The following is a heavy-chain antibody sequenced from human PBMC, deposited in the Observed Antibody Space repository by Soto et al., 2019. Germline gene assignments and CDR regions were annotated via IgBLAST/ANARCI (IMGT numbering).Heavy chain of an antibody. D-gene: IGHD6-13*01. J-gene: IGHJ6*02. CDR1: GFTFSSYS. V-gene: IGHV3-48*04. Sequence: EVQLVESGGGLVQPGGSLRLSCAASGFTFSSYSMNWVRQAPGKGLEWVSYISSSGSTIYYADSVKGRFTISRDNAKNSLYLQMNSLRAEDTAVYYCARGGYSSRWYYGMDVWGQGTTVTVSS. CDR2: ISSSGSTI. CDR3: ARGGYSSRWYYGMDV.